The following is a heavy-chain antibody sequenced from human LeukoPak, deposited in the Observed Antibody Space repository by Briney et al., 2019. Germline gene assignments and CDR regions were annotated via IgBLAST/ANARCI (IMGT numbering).Heavy chain of an antibody. J-gene: IGHJ4*02. D-gene: IGHD2-21*01. Sequence: ASVKVSCKASGYAFTRHYMHWVRQAPGQGLEWMGLINPSGSSTIYAQKFQGRVTMTRDMSTSTVYMELSSLRSEDTAVYYCASGRSRLTNYFDYWGQGTLVTVSS. CDR3: ASGRSRLTNYFDY. CDR2: INPSGSST. V-gene: IGHV1-46*01. CDR1: GYAFTRHY.